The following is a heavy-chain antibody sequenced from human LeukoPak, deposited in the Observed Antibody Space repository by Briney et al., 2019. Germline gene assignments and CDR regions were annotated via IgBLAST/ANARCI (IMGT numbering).Heavy chain of an antibody. V-gene: IGHV4-38-2*01. Sequence: SETLSLTCAVSGYSISSGYYGGWIRQPPGRGLEWIGCIYHSGSTYYNPSLKSRVTISVDTSKNQFSLKLSSVTAADTAVYYCARQSGGSGHDYWGQGTLVTASS. D-gene: IGHD6-19*01. J-gene: IGHJ4*02. CDR1: GYSISSGYY. CDR3: ARQSGGSGHDY. CDR2: IYHSGST.